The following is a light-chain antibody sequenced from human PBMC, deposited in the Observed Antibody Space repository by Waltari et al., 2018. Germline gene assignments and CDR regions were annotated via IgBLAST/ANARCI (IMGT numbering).Light chain of an antibody. CDR1: SLRSHY. J-gene: IGLJ1*01. V-gene: IGLV3-19*01. Sequence: SSELTQDPAVSVALGQTVRITCQGDSLRSHYASWYQQKPGQAPVLVFYGENKRPSGLSDRFSGSSSGNTASLTITGAQAEDEADYYCNSRETSGYHLEVFGTGTKVTVL. CDR2: GEN. CDR3: NSRETSGYHLEV.